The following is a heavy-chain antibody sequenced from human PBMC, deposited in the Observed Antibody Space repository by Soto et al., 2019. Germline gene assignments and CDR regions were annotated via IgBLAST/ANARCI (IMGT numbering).Heavy chain of an antibody. V-gene: IGHV1-3*01. CDR3: ARDNSGWSDY. D-gene: IGHD6-19*01. J-gene: IGHJ4*02. Sequence: ASVKVSCKASGGTFSSYAISWLRQSPGQRLEWMGWIDAGNGNTVYLQKFQGRVTITRDTSANTAYMELSSLRSEDTAVYYCARDNSGWSDYWGQGTLVTVSS. CDR2: IDAGNGNT. CDR1: GGTFSSYA.